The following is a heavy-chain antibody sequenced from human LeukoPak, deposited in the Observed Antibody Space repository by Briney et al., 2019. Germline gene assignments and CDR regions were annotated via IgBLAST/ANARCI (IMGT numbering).Heavy chain of an antibody. J-gene: IGHJ4*02. CDR2: IDSSGGYM. CDR1: AFTFNTYS. CDR3: LRGDRRDY. Sequence: GGSLSLSCAAYAFTFNTYSMNWARQAPGKGLEWVSSIDSSGGYMFYADSVKGRFIISRDNAKDSLYLQMNSLRVEDTAVYYCLRGDRRDYWGQGTLVTVSS. V-gene: IGHV3-21*06.